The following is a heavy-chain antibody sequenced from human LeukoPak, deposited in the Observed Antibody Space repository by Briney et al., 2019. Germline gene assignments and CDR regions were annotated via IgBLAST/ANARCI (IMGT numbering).Heavy chain of an antibody. CDR1: GLLYHRCD. J-gene: IGHJ4*02. V-gene: IGHV3-23*01. CDR2: HSGSGGST. Sequence: GRTLRLPCAVSGLLYHRCDQRWASHPRAKGREWGSAHSGSGGSTYYADSVKGRFTIPRDNSKNTLYLQMNSLRAEDTAVYYCAKEGPPADSIGWAPFDYWGGGALVTVSS. CDR3: AKEGPPADSIGWAPFDY. D-gene: IGHD6-19*01.